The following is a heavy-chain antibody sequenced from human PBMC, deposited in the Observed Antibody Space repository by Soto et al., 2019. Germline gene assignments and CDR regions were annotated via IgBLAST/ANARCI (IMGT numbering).Heavy chain of an antibody. CDR1: GFTFSSYG. Sequence: GGSLRLSCAASGFTFSSYGMHWVRQAPGKGLEWVAVISYDGSNKYYADSVKGRFTISRDNSKNTLYLQMNSLRAEDTAVYYCAKPEDSGGIDYRGQATLVTVSS. D-gene: IGHD4-17*01. J-gene: IGHJ4*02. CDR3: AKPEDSGGIDY. V-gene: IGHV3-30*18. CDR2: ISYDGSNK.